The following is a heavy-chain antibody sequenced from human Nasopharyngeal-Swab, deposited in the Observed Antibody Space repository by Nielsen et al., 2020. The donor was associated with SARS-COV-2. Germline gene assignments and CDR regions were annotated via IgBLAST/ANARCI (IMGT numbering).Heavy chain of an antibody. Sequence: ASVKVSCKASGYTFTSYAISWVRQAPGQGLEWMGWISAYNGKTNYAQNPQGRVTMTTDTSTSTAYMELRSLRSDDTAVYYCARAPHYDYVWGSYRQSFKFDYWGQGSLVTVSS. CDR1: GYTFTSYA. CDR3: ARAPHYDYVWGSYRQSFKFDY. D-gene: IGHD3-16*02. V-gene: IGHV1-18*01. CDR2: ISAYNGKT. J-gene: IGHJ4*02.